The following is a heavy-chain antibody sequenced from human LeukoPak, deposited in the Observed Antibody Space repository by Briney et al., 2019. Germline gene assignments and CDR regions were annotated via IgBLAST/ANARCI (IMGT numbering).Heavy chain of an antibody. V-gene: IGHV4-61*01. CDR2: IYYSGST. Sequence: SETLSLTCTVSGGSVSSGSYYWSWIRQPPGKGLEWIGYIYYSGSTNYNPSLKSRVTISVDTPKNQFSLKLSSVTAADTAVYYCARARPWDSSRSYYFGMDVWGHGTTVTVSS. CDR3: ARARPWDSSRSYYFGMDV. CDR1: GGSVSSGSYY. J-gene: IGHJ6*02. D-gene: IGHD3-22*01.